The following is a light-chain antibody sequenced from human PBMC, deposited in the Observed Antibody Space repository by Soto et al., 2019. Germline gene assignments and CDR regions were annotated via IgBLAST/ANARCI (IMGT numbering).Light chain of an antibody. V-gene: IGLV1-40*01. J-gene: IGLJ1*01. CDR3: QSYDSSLSGSEV. CDR2: GNG. CDR1: SSNIGAGHD. Sequence: QSVLTQPPSVSGAPGQRVTISCTGSSSNIGAGHDVHWYQQLPGTAPKLLIYGNGNRPSGVPERFSGSKSGTSASLAITGLQAEDEAGYYCQSYDSSLSGSEVFGTGTKLTVL.